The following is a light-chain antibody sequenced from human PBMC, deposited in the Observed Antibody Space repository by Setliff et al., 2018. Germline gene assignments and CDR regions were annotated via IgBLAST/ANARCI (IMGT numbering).Light chain of an antibody. V-gene: IGLV1-40*01. CDR3: CSYVRGSAYV. CDR2: GNS. CDR1: SSNLGAGYD. J-gene: IGLJ1*01. Sequence: HSALTQPPSVSGAPGQRVTISCTGSSSNLGAGYDVHWYQQLPGTAPKLLIYGNSNRPSGVPDRFSGSKSGKAASLTISGLQAEDEADYYCCSYVRGSAYVFGTGTKVTVL.